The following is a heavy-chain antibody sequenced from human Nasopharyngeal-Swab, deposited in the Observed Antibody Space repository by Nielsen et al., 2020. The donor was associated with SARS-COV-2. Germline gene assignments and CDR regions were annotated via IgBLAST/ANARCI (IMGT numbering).Heavy chain of an antibody. CDR3: ARDGADFWSGMGFDY. CDR1: GGSFSGYY. Sequence: SETLSLTCAVYGGSFSGYYWSWTRQPPGKGLEWIGEINHSGSTNYNPSLKSRVTISVDTSKNQFSLKLSSVTAADTAVYYCARDGADFWSGMGFDYWGQGTLVTVSS. J-gene: IGHJ4*02. V-gene: IGHV4-34*01. D-gene: IGHD3-3*01. CDR2: INHSGST.